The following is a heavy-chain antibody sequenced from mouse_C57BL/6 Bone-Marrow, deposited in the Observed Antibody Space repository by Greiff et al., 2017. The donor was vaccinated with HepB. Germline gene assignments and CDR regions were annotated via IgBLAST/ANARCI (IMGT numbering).Heavy chain of an antibody. Sequence: VQLQQSGPELVKPGASVKISCKASGYSFTGYYMNWVKQSPEKSLEWIGEINPSTGGTNYNQKFKATATLTVDKSTSTAYMQLTSLTSEDSAVYYCAREGYDYDGFAYWGQGTLVTVSA. J-gene: IGHJ3*01. CDR2: INPSTGGT. V-gene: IGHV1-42*01. CDR1: GYSFTGYY. CDR3: AREGYDYDGFAY. D-gene: IGHD2-4*01.